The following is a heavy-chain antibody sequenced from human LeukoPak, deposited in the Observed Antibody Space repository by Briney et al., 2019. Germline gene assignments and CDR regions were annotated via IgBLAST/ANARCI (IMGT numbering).Heavy chain of an antibody. CDR1: GVSISSYY. D-gene: IGHD3-10*01. V-gene: IGHV4-4*07. J-gene: IGHJ5*02. CDR2: IYTSGST. CDR3: ARDFKRKEWFGDRNWFDP. Sequence: SETLSLTCTVSGVSISSYYWSWIRQPAGKGLEWIGRIYTSGSTNYNPSLKRRVTMSVDTSKNQFSLKVSSVTAADTAVYYCARDFKRKEWFGDRNWFDPWGQGTLVTVSS.